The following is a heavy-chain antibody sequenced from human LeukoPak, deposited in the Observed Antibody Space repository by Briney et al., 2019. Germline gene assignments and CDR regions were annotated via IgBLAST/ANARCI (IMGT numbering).Heavy chain of an antibody. CDR3: ARVGEVVPAAFDH. CDR2: FYYSGST. V-gene: IGHV4-39*01. Sequence: KPSETLSLTCTVSGGSISSSRYYWGWIRQPPGKGLEWIGSFYYSGSTDYNTSLKSRITISVDTPKNQFSVKLSSVTAADTAVYYCARVGEVVPAAFDHWGQGALVTVSS. D-gene: IGHD2-2*01. J-gene: IGHJ4*02. CDR1: GGSISSSRYY.